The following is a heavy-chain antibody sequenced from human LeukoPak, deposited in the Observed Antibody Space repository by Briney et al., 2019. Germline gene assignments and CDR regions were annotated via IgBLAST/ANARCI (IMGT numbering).Heavy chain of an antibody. J-gene: IGHJ4*02. D-gene: IGHD5-12*01. CDR3: ALRRYSGYDRGGFDY. Sequence: GESLKISCKGSGYSFTGYWIGWVRQMPGRGLEWMGIIYPGDSDTRYSPSFQGQVTISADKSISTAYLQWSSLKASDTAMYYCALRRYSGYDRGGFDYWGQGTLVTVSS. CDR2: IYPGDSDT. V-gene: IGHV5-51*01. CDR1: GYSFTGYW.